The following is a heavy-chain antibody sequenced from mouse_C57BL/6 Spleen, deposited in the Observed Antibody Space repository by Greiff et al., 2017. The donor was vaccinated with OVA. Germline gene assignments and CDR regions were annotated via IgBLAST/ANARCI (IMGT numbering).Heavy chain of an antibody. V-gene: IGHV3-6*01. CDR1: GYSITSGYY. CDR3: ARDLDYYGSSRYYYAMDY. J-gene: IGHJ4*01. CDR2: ISYDGSN. D-gene: IGHD1-1*01. Sequence: ESGPGLVKPSQSLSLTCSVTGYSITSGYYWNWIRQFPGNKLEWMGYISYDGSNNYNPSLQNRISITRDTSKNQFFLKLNSVTTEDTATNYCARDLDYYGSSRYYYAMDYWGQGTSVTVSS.